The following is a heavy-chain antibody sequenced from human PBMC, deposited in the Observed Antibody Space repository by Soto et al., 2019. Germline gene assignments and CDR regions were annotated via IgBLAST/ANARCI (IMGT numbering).Heavy chain of an antibody. V-gene: IGHV3-9*01. D-gene: IGHD2-21*01. CDR3: VKAGVRDLIVEVPVYFDN. CDR2: ISWNGGNI. CDR1: GFIFDNSG. Sequence: EVQLVESGGGLVQPGRSLRLSCAASGFIFDNSGMHWVRQAPGKGLEWVSGISWNGGNIGYADSVRGRFSISRDNAKDSLFLQMDSLRPDDTPFYYCVKAGVRDLIVEVPVYFDNWGQGTLVTVSS. J-gene: IGHJ4*02.